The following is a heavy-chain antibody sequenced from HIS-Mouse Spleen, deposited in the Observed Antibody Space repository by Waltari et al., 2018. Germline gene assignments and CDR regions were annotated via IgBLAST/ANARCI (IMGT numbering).Heavy chain of an antibody. CDR2: IYYSGST. Sequence: QVQLQESGPGLVKPSETLSLTCTVSGGSISSYYWSWIRQPPGKGLEWIGYIYYSGSTNYNPSLKSRVTISVDTSKNQFSLKLSSVTAADTAVYYCASGGLLAATYYFDYWGQGTLVTVSS. V-gene: IGHV4-59*08. CDR1: GGSISSYY. CDR3: ASGGLLAATYYFDY. D-gene: IGHD2-15*01. J-gene: IGHJ4*02.